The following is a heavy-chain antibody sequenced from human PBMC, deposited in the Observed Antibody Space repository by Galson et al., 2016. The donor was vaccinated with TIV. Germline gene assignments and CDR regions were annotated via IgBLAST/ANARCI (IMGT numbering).Heavy chain of an antibody. CDR1: GFTFSNAW. V-gene: IGHV3-15*01. Sequence: SLRLSCAASGFTFSNAWMTWVRQPPGKGLEWVGRIQSKTEGGSADYAAPVRGRFIISRNDSENTLFLQMNNLKTEDTAMYYCVTGAVAAGTWGQGTLVVVSS. D-gene: IGHD6-13*01. CDR2: IQSKTEGGSA. J-gene: IGHJ4*02. CDR3: VTGAVAAGT.